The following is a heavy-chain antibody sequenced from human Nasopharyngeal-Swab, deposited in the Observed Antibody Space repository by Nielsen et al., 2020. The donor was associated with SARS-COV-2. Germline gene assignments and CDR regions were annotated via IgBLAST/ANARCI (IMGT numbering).Heavy chain of an antibody. CDR1: GGSFSGYY. CDR3: ASSPRQPPARGWYFDL. D-gene: IGHD2-2*01. CDR2: INHSGST. J-gene: IGHJ2*01. V-gene: IGHV4-34*01. Sequence: GSLRLSCAVYGGSFSGYYWSWIRQPPGKGLEWIGEINHSGSTNYNPSLKSRVTISVDTSKNQFSLKLSSVTAADTAVYYCASSPRQPPARGWYFDLWGRGTLVTRLL.